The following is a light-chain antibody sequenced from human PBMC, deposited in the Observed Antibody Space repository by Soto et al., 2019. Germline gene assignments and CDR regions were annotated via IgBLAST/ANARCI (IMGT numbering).Light chain of an antibody. J-gene: IGKJ2*01. V-gene: IGKV1-5*03. CDR2: NAS. CDR3: QQYNRHYT. Sequence: DIQMTQSPSTLSASVGDRVTITCRASPSISVWLAWYQQKPGKAPKLRLYNASSFESGVPSRFSGSGSGTDSTLTISRLQPDYVATYYCQQYNRHYTFGQGTKLEIK. CDR1: PSISVW.